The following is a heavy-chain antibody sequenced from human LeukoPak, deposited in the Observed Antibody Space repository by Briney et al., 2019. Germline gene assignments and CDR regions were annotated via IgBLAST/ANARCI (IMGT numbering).Heavy chain of an antibody. J-gene: IGHJ4*02. CDR2: IKQDGSEK. CDR1: GFTFSSYW. D-gene: IGHD5-18*01. CDR3: AKPHTAMVIGYYFDY. Sequence: GGSLRLSCAASGFTFSSYWMSWVRQAPGKGLEWVANIKQDGSEKYYVDSVKGRFTISRDNAKNSLYLQMNSLRAEDTAVYYCAKPHTAMVIGYYFDYWGQGILVTVSS. V-gene: IGHV3-7*01.